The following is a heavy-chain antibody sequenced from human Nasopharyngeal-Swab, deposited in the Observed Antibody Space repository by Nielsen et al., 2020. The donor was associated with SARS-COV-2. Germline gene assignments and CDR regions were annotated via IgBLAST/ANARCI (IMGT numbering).Heavy chain of an antibody. CDR2: IYYSGST. D-gene: IGHD6-25*01. Sequence: RQAPGKGLEWIGSIYYSGSTYYNPSLKSRVTISVDTSKNQFSLKLSSVTAADTAVYYCASSGWDNWFDPWGQGTLVTVSS. J-gene: IGHJ5*02. CDR3: ASSGWDNWFDP. V-gene: IGHV4-39*07.